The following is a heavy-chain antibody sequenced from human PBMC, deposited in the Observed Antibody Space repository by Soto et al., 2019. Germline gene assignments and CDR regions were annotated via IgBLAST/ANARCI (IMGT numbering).Heavy chain of an antibody. CDR3: ARDLPQYCSAGSCYPDS. J-gene: IGHJ4*02. V-gene: IGHV3-30-3*01. CDR2: ISYHGSNK. Sequence: QVQLVESGGGVVQPGRSLRLSCAASGFTFSTYAMHWVRQAPGKGLAWVAIISYHGSNKYYADSVKGRFTISRDDPNNTLYLQMNSLRPEDTAVYDCARDLPQYCSAGSCYPDSWGQGTLVTVSS. D-gene: IGHD2-15*01. CDR1: GFTFSTYA.